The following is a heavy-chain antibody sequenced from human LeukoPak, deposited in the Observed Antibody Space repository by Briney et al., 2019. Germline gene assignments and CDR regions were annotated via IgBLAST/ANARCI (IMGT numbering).Heavy chain of an antibody. CDR2: IYPGDSDT. V-gene: IGHV5-51*01. Sequence: KTGESLKISCKGSGYSFTSYWIAWVRQMPGKGLEWMGIIYPGDSDTRYSPSFQGQVTISADKSITTAYLQWSSLKASDTAIYYCARHDGSSGYYPRRFDYWGQGTLVTVSS. J-gene: IGHJ4*02. CDR3: ARHDGSSGYYPRRFDY. CDR1: GYSFTSYW. D-gene: IGHD3-22*01.